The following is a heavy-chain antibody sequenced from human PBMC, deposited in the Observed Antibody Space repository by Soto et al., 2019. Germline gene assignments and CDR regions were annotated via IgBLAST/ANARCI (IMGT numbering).Heavy chain of an antibody. CDR1: GFTFTRYS. D-gene: IGHD6-19*01. Sequence: PGGSLRLSCAASGFTFTRYSMNWVRQAPGKGLEWVSSISSSSSYIYYADSVKGRFTISRDNAKNSLYLQMNSLRAEDTAVYYCARLGSGRTYYYGMDVWGQGTTVTVSS. V-gene: IGHV3-21*01. J-gene: IGHJ6*02. CDR3: ARLGSGRTYYYGMDV. CDR2: ISSSSSYI.